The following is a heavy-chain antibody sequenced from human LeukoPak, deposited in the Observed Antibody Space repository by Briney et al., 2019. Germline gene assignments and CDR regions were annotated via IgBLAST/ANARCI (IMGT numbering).Heavy chain of an antibody. CDR3: ARAPGSISIY. D-gene: IGHD3-10*01. CDR2: INSDGSST. CDR1: GFTFSSYL. J-gene: IGHJ4*02. Sequence: GGSLRLSCAASGFTFSSYLMHWVRQAPGKGLVWVSRINSDGSSTGYADSVKGRFTISRDNAKSTLYLQMNSLRAEDTAVYYCARAPGSISIYWGQGTLVTVSS. V-gene: IGHV3-74*01.